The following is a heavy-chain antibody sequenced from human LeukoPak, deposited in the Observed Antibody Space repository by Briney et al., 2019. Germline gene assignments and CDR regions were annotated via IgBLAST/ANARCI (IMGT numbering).Heavy chain of an antibody. CDR1: GGSISNYC. V-gene: IGHV4-59*01. D-gene: IGHD1-26*01. CDR2: IYYSGST. CDR3: TRALSGTYGLFQH. Sequence: KPSETLSLTCTVSGGSISNYCWSWIRQPPGKGLEWIGYIYYSGSTYYNPSLRSRVTISVDTAKNQFSLNLNSVTAADTAVYYCTRALSGTYGLFQHWGQGTLVTVS. J-gene: IGHJ1*01.